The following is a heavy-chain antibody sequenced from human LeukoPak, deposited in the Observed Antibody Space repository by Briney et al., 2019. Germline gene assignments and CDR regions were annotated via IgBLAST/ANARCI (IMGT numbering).Heavy chain of an antibody. CDR1: GFTFSSNG. V-gene: IGHV3-30*02. J-gene: IGHJ6*03. D-gene: IGHD6-13*01. CDR3: ARTPHSSRLIDYYYMDV. CDR2: IRNDGSNK. Sequence: GGSLRLSCVASGFTFSSNGMHWVRQAPGKGLEWVAFIRNDGSNKYYVDSVKGRFTIYRDNSKNTLYLQMNSLRAEDTAVYYCARTPHSSRLIDYYYMDVWGKGTTVTISS.